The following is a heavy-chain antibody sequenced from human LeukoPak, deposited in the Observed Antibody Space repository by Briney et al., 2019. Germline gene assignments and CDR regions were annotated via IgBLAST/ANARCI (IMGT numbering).Heavy chain of an antibody. CDR2: INPSSGDT. D-gene: IGHD1-1*01. V-gene: IGHV1-2*02. J-gene: IGHJ4*02. CDR3: ARGNDVDY. CDR1: GYIFTSHY. Sequence: ASVKVSCKASGYIFTSHYMHWVRQAPGQGLEWMGWINPSSGDTKYAQSFQGRVILTRDTSLNTVHMELTRLTSDDTAVYYCARGNDVDYWGQGTLVTVSS.